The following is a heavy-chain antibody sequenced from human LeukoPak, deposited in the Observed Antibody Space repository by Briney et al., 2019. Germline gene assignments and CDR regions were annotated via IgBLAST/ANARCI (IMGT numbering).Heavy chain of an antibody. CDR3: TRGLLPGY. CDR2: IRSNPYGGTT. J-gene: IGHJ4*02. V-gene: IGHV3-49*04. Sequence: GGPLRLSCTASGFTFVDYAMTWVRQAPGKGLEWVGFIRSNPYGGTTEYATSVKDRFTISRDDSKSIAYQQMNSQKTEDTAVYYCTRGLLPGYWGQGTLVTVSS. CDR1: GFTFVDYA. D-gene: IGHD2/OR15-2a*01.